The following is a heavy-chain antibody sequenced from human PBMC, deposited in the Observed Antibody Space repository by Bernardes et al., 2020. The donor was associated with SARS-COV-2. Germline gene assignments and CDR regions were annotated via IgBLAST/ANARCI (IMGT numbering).Heavy chain of an antibody. J-gene: IGHJ5*02. Sequence: GGALRPSCAASGFTFGTYAVSWVRQAPGEGLEWVSAITGSGTYTYYADPVKGRFTVSRDNSKNTLWLQMNSLRAEDTAVYYGAKGRKNEFWSGYFGGDRRGQGSLVSVSS. CDR3: AKGRKNEFWSGYFGGDR. V-gene: IGHV3-23*01. CDR1: GFTFGTYA. CDR2: ITGSGTYT. D-gene: IGHD3-3*01.